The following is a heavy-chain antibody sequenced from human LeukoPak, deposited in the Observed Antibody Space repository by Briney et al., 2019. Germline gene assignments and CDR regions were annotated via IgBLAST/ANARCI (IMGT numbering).Heavy chain of an antibody. D-gene: IGHD4-17*01. CDR1: GYTFTDYY. CDR2: INPNSGGT. J-gene: IGHJ6*03. Sequence: ASVKVSCKASGYTFTDYYMHWVRQAPGQGLEWMGWINPNSGGTNYAQKFQGRVTMTRDTSISTAYMELSRLRSDDTAVYYCASSSTVTTPYYYYYMDVWGKGTTVTVSS. CDR3: ASSSTVTTPYYYYYMDV. V-gene: IGHV1-2*02.